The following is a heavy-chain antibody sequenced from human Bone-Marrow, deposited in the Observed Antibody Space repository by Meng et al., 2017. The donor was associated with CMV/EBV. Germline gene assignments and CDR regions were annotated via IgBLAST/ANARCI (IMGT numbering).Heavy chain of an antibody. CDR2: IYYSGSP. V-gene: IGHV4-61*01. Sequence: GSLRLSCTVSGGSVSSGSYYWSWIRQPPGKGLEWIGYIYYSGSPNYNPSLTSRFTISVDTSKNQFSLKLSSVTAADPAVYSCALSRLVHGASDYWGQGNLVTVSS. CDR3: ALSRLVHGASDY. D-gene: IGHD4/OR15-4a*01. CDR1: GGSVSSGSYY. J-gene: IGHJ4*02.